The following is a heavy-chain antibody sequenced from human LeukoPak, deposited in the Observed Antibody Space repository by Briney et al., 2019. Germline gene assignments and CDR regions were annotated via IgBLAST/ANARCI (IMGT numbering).Heavy chain of an antibody. CDR3: ASMVRGTFDY. CDR1: GGSISSYY. V-gene: IGHV4-59*06. Sequence: PSETLSLTCTVSGGSISSYYWSWIRQPPGKGLEWIGYIYYSGSTYYNPSLKSRVTISVDTSKNQFSLKLSSVTAADTAVYYCASMVRGTFDYWGQGTLVTVSS. CDR2: IYYSGST. D-gene: IGHD3-10*01. J-gene: IGHJ4*02.